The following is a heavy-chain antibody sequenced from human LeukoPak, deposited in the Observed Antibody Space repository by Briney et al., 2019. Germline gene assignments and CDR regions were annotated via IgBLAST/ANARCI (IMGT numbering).Heavy chain of an antibody. CDR1: GFTFDDYA. CDR3: AKDPRKKQWLVRGYFDY. D-gene: IGHD6-19*01. V-gene: IGHV3-9*01. J-gene: IGHJ4*02. CDR2: ISWNSGSI. Sequence: GRSLRLSCAASGFTFDDYAMHWVRQAPGKGLEWVSGISWNSGSIGYADSVKGRFTISRDNAKNSLYLQMNSLRAEDTALYYCAKDPRKKQWLVRGYFDYWGQGTLVTVSS.